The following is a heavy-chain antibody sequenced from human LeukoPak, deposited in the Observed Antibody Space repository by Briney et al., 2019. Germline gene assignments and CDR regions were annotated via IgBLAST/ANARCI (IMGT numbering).Heavy chain of an antibody. CDR1: GFTVSSND. D-gene: IGHD3-22*01. V-gene: IGHV3-53*01. Sequence: GGSLRLSCAASGFTVSSNDMSWVRQAPGKGLECISVIYSGGSTDYADSVKGRLTISRDNAKNSLYLQMNSLRAEDTAVYYCARDRYRYSSGYQFDYWGQGTLVTVSS. CDR3: ARDRYRYSSGYQFDY. CDR2: IYSGGST. J-gene: IGHJ4*02.